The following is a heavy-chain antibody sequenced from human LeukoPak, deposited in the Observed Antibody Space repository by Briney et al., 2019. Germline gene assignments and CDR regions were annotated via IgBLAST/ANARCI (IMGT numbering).Heavy chain of an antibody. Sequence: GASVKVSCKASGGTFSSYAISWVRQAPGQGLEWMGGIIPIFGTANYAQKFQGRVTITAEKSTSTAYMELSSLRSEDTAVYYCARDQAKGEWLRNFDYWGQGTLVTVSS. J-gene: IGHJ4*02. CDR2: IIPIFGTA. D-gene: IGHD5-12*01. V-gene: IGHV1-69*06. CDR1: GGTFSSYA. CDR3: ARDQAKGEWLRNFDY.